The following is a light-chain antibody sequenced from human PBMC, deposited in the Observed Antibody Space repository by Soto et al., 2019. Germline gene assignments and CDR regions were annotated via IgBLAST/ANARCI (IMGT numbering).Light chain of an antibody. CDR2: AAS. J-gene: IGKJ4*01. V-gene: IGKV1-39*01. CDR1: QSISSY. Sequence: DIQMTQSPSSLSASVGDRVTITCRASQSISSYLNWYQQKPGQAPKLLIYAASSLQSVVPSRFSGSGSGTDFTLTISSLQPEDFATYYCQQSYSTPQAFGGGTKVEIK. CDR3: QQSYSTPQA.